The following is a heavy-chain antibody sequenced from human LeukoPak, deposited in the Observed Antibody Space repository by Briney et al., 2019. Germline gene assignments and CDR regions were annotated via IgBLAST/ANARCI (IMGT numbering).Heavy chain of an antibody. CDR1: GGSFSGYY. V-gene: IGHV4-34*01. J-gene: IGHJ4*02. CDR3: ARGSPSIAVGDY. Sequence: SETLSLTCAVYGGSFSGYYWSWIRQPPGKGLEWIGEINHSGSTNYNPSLKSRVTISVDTSKNQFSLKLSSVTAADTAVYYCARGSPSIAVGDYWGQGTLVTVSS. CDR2: INHSGST. D-gene: IGHD6-19*01.